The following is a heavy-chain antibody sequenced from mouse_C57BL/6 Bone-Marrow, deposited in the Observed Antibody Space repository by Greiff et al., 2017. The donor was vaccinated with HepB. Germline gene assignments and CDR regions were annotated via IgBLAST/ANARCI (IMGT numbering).Heavy chain of an antibody. CDR3: ARRALLYDYFDY. D-gene: IGHD2-12*01. CDR2: FLPGDGAT. Sequence: QVPLQQSGPELVKPGASVKISCKASGYAFSSSWMNWVKRRPGKGLEWFGRFLPGDGATNYNGKFKGKATLTADKSSSTAYMQLSSLTSEEAAVYFCARRALLYDYFDYWGQGTTLTVSS. CDR1: GYAFSSSW. V-gene: IGHV1-82*01. J-gene: IGHJ2*01.